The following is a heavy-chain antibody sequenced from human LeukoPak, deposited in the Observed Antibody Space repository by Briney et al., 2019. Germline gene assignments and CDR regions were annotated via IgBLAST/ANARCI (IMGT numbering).Heavy chain of an antibody. CDR3: ASRKTDCGGDCYSEDY. CDR2: IIPILGIA. V-gene: IGHV1-69*04. J-gene: IGHJ4*02. Sequence: SVKVSCKASGGTFSSYAISWVRQAPGQGLEWMGRIIPILGIANYAQKFQGRVTITADKSTSTAYMELSSLRSEDTAVYYCASRKTDCGGDCYSEDYWGQGTLVTVSS. D-gene: IGHD2-21*02. CDR1: GGTFSSYA.